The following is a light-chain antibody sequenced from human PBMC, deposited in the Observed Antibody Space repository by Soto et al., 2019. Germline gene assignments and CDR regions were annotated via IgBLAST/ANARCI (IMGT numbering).Light chain of an antibody. CDR3: AAWDDSLHGLV. V-gene: IGLV1-44*01. Sequence: QSVLTQPPSASGTPGQRVTISCSGSSSNIGSNTVNWYQQLPGTAPKLLIYSNNQRPSGVRDRFSGSKSGTSASLAISGLQSEDEAGYYCAAWDDSLHGLVFGGGTKLTVL. CDR2: SNN. CDR1: SSNIGSNT. J-gene: IGLJ2*01.